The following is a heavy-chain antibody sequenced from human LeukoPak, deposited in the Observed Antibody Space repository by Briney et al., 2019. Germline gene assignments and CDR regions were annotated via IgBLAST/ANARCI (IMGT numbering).Heavy chain of an antibody. CDR1: GYTFTSYD. D-gene: IGHD3-22*01. CDR2: MNPNSGNT. CDR3: ARDLTDDSSGYYYD. J-gene: IGHJ4*02. Sequence: ASVKVSCKASGYTFTSYDINWVRQATGQGLEWMGWMNPNSGNTGYAQKFQGRVTMTRNTSISTAYMELSSLRSEDTAVYYCARDLTDDSSGYYYDWGQGTLVTVSS. V-gene: IGHV1-8*01.